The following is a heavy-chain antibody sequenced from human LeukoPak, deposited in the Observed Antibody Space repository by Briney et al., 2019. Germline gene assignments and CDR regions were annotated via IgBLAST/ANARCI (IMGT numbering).Heavy chain of an antibody. Sequence: GGSLRLSCAASGFTFSSYSMNWVRQAPGKGLEWVSSISSSSSYIYYADSVKGRFTISRDNAKNSLYLQMNSLRAEDTAVYYCAGGSSQEQWLANDAFDIWGQGTMVTVSS. CDR2: ISSSSSYI. CDR3: AGGSSQEQWLANDAFDI. V-gene: IGHV3-21*01. J-gene: IGHJ3*02. CDR1: GFTFSSYS. D-gene: IGHD6-19*01.